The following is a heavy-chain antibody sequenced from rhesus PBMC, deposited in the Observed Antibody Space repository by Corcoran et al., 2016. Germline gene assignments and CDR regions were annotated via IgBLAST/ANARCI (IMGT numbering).Heavy chain of an antibody. V-gene: IGHV4-169*01. Sequence: QLQLQESGPGLVKPSETLSVTCAVSGGSISSSYWSWIRQAPGKGLEWIGYIYCSGSSTNYTPSLKSPVTLSGDTSKNQLSRKLSAVTTADTAVYYCARAAGLDAFDFWGQGLRVTVSS. J-gene: IGHJ3*01. CDR1: GGSISSSY. CDR3: ARAAGLDAFDF. D-gene: IGHD3-9*01. CDR2: IYCSGSST.